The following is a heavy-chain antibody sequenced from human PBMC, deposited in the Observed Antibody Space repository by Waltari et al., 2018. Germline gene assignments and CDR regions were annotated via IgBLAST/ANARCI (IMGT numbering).Heavy chain of an antibody. V-gene: IGHV4-38-2*01. Sequence: QVQLQESGPGLVKPSETLSLTCAVSGYSISSGYYWGWIRQPPGKGLEWIGSIYHSGSTSYNPSLKSRVTISVDTSKNQFSLKLSSVTAADTAVYYCARSVQANWGPFDAFDIWGQGTMVTVSS. J-gene: IGHJ3*02. CDR1: GYSISSGYY. CDR2: IYHSGST. D-gene: IGHD7-27*01. CDR3: ARSVQANWGPFDAFDI.